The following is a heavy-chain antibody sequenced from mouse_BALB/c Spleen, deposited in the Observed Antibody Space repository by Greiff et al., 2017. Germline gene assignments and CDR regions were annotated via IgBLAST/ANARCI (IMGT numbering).Heavy chain of an antibody. J-gene: IGHJ4*01. CDR1: GYTFSSYW. Sequence: QVQLQQSGAELMKPGASVKISCKATGYTFSSYWIEWVKQRPGHGLEWIGEILPGSGSTNYNEKFKGKATFTADTSSNTAYMQLSSLTSEDSAVYYCARTYYYGSSYVGAMDYWGQGTSVTVSS. V-gene: IGHV1-9*01. D-gene: IGHD1-1*01. CDR2: ILPGSGST. CDR3: ARTYYYGSSYVGAMDY.